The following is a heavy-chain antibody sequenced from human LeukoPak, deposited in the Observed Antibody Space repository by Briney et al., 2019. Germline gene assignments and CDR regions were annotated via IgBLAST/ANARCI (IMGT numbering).Heavy chain of an antibody. V-gene: IGHV1-8*03. CDR3: ARSVGNYDFWSGYYGGEKDY. D-gene: IGHD3-3*01. Sequence: RASVKVSCKASGYTFTSYGISWVRQATGQGLEWMGWMNPNSGNTGYAQKFQGRVTITRNTSISTAYMELSSLRSEDTAVYYCARSVGNYDFWSGYYGGEKDYWGQGTLVTVSS. CDR1: GYTFTSYG. CDR2: MNPNSGNT. J-gene: IGHJ4*02.